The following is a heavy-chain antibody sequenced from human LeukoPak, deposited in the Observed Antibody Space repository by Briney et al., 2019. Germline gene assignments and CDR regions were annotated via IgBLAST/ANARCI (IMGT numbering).Heavy chain of an antibody. CDR2: ISGSGDRT. J-gene: IGHJ4*02. V-gene: IGHV3-23*01. Sequence: GGSLRLSCGASGFTFSSSAMSWVRQAPGKGLEWVSTISGSGDRTYYADSVKGRFTISRDNSKNTLFLHMNSLRAEDTAVYSCAKGYYGSGSYGWFDYWGQGTLVTVSS. CDR3: AKGYYGSGSYGWFDY. CDR1: GFTFSSSA. D-gene: IGHD3-10*01.